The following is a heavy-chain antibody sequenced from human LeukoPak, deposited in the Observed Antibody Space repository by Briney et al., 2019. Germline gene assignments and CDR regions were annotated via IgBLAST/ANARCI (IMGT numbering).Heavy chain of an antibody. CDR3: ARDPEHYGSGSYLDY. D-gene: IGHD3-10*01. CDR2: ISNDGSKK. Sequence: GGSLSPSCAASGFTFSTYAINWVRQAPGKGLEWVAVISNDGSKKNYADSVKGRFTSSRDNSKNTLYLQMNSLRAEDTAVYYCARDPEHYGSGSYLDYWGQGSLVTVSS. J-gene: IGHJ4*02. CDR1: GFTFSTYA. V-gene: IGHV3-30*04.